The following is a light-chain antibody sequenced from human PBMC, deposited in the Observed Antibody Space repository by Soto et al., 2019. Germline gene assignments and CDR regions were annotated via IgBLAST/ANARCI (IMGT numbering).Light chain of an antibody. V-gene: IGKV3-20*01. CDR3: QQDGTSQLT. CDR1: QSVTSRY. Sequence: IVLTQSPGTLSLSPGERATLSCRAGQSVTSRYIAWYQQKPGQAPRLLVYGASTRAAGIPVRFSGSGSGADFTLTISRLEPDDFALYYCQQDGTSQLTFGGGTKVEI. J-gene: IGKJ4*01. CDR2: GAS.